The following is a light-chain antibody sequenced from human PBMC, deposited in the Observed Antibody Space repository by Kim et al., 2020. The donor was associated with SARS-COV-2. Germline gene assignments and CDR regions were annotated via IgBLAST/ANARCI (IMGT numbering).Light chain of an antibody. Sequence: IVLTQSPGTLSLSPGEKATLSCRASQSVSSSDLAWYQQKPGQAPRLLMYGASTRATGIPDRFSGSGSGTDFILTISRLEPEDFAVYYCRLEGRLPTFGGRTKVDIK. J-gene: IGKJ4*01. V-gene: IGKV3-20*01. CDR2: GAS. CDR3: RLEGRLPT. CDR1: QSVSSSD.